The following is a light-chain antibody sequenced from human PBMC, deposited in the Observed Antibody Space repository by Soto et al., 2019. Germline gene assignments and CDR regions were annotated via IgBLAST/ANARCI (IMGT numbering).Light chain of an antibody. J-gene: IGKJ2*01. CDR2: GAS. CDR1: QSVPNNY. Sequence: IALTQSPGTVSLSPRERATLSCRARQSVPNNYIAWYQHKPRQAPRLLIYGASRRATGIPDRFSGSGSGTEFTLTISTLAPEDSAMYYCQQYGASPFNFGQGSKLEIK. CDR3: QQYGASPFN. V-gene: IGKV3-20*01.